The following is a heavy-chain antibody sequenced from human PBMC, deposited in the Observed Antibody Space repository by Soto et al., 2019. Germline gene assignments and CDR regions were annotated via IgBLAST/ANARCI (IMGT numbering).Heavy chain of an antibody. Sequence: GGSLRLSCAASGFTFSSYAMSWVRQAPGKGLEWVSAISGSGGSTYYADSVKDRFTISRDNSKNTLYLQMNSLRAEDTAVYYCAKGDYYDSSGYYYYYYYGMDVWGQGTTVTVS. CDR1: GFTFSSYA. V-gene: IGHV3-23*01. D-gene: IGHD3-22*01. J-gene: IGHJ6*02. CDR3: AKGDYYDSSGYYYYYYYGMDV. CDR2: ISGSGGST.